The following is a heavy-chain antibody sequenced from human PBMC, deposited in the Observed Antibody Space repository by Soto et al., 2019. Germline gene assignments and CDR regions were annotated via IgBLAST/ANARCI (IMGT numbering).Heavy chain of an antibody. CDR2: IYYSGST. D-gene: IGHD2-15*01. Sequence: SETLSLTCTVSGGSISSYYWIWIGRPPGKGLEWIGYIYYSGSTNYNPSLKSRVTISVDTSKNQFSLKLSSVTAADTAVYYCASGGSCYSRYCYFDYWGQGTLVTVSS. J-gene: IGHJ4*02. CDR3: ASGGSCYSRYCYFDY. CDR1: GGSISSYY. V-gene: IGHV4-59*01.